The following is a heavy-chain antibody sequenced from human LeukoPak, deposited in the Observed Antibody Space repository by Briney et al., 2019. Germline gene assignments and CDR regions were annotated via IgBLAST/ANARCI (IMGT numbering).Heavy chain of an antibody. CDR1: GFTFSNLA. J-gene: IGHJ4*02. V-gene: IGHV3-23*01. CDR2: ISDTGGTT. Sequence: QPGGSLRLSCVASGFTFSNLAMGWVRQAPGKGLEWVSVISDTGGTTYYADSVKGRFTISRDNSRNTLYLQINSLRVDDTAVYFCAKDARRYSGWYFFDHWGQGTLVTVST. CDR3: AKDARRYSGWYFFDH. D-gene: IGHD6-19*01.